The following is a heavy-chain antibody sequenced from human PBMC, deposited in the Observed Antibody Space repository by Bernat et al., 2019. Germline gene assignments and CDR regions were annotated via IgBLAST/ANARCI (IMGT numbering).Heavy chain of an antibody. CDR3: ARGYSSGWDYYFDY. CDR1: GFTFSSYG. CDR2: KWYDGSNK. J-gene: IGHJ4*02. D-gene: IGHD6-19*01. V-gene: IGHV3-33*01. Sequence: QVQLVESGGGVVQPGRSLRLSCAASGFTFSSYGMHWVRQAPGKGLEWVAVKWYDGSNKYYADSVKGRFTISRDNSKNTLYLQMNSLRAEDTAVYYCARGYSSGWDYYFDYWGQGTLVTVSS.